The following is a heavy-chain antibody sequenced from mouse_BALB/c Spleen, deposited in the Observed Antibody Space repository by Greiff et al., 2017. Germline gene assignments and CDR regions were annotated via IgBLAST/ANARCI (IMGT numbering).Heavy chain of an antibody. CDR2: ILPGSGST. D-gene: IGHD1-1*01. V-gene: IGHV1-9*01. CDR3: ARRVLRTHYAMDY. J-gene: IGHJ4*01. Sequence: VQVVESGAELMKPGASVKISCKATGYTFSSYWIEWVKQRPGHGLEWIGEILPGSGSTNYNEKFKGKATFTADTSSNTAYMQLSSLTSEDSAVYYCARRVLRTHYAMDYWGQGTSVTVSS. CDR1: GYTFSSYW.